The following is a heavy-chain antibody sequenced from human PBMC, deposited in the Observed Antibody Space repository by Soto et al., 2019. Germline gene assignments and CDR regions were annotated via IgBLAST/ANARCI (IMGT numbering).Heavy chain of an antibody. Sequence: QVQLQESGPGLVKPSQTLSLTCTVSGGSISSGDYYWSWIRQPPGKGLEWIGYIDYSGSTYYNPSLKSRVTISVDTSKNQFSLKLSSVTAADTAVYYCARERGGYCSGGSCYRDGYYYYYGMDVWGQGTTVTVSS. CDR1: GGSISSGDYY. CDR2: IDYSGST. V-gene: IGHV4-30-4*01. CDR3: ARERGGYCSGGSCYRDGYYYYYGMDV. J-gene: IGHJ6*02. D-gene: IGHD2-15*01.